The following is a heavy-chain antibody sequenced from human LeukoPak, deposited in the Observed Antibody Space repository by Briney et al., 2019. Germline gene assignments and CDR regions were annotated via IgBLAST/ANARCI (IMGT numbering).Heavy chain of an antibody. CDR1: GFTFSSYS. V-gene: IGHV3-21*01. Sequence: KAGGSLRLSCAASGFTFSSYSLNWVRQAPGKGLEWVSSISSSSSYIKYADSVKGRFTISRDNAKNSLYLQMNSLRAEDTAVYYCASTPAGYYFDYWGQGTLVTVSS. J-gene: IGHJ4*02. D-gene: IGHD2-15*01. CDR2: ISSSSSYI. CDR3: ASTPAGYYFDY.